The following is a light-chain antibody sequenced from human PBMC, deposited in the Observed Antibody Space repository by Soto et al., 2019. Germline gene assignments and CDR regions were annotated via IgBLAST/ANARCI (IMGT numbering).Light chain of an antibody. J-gene: IGKJ4*01. V-gene: IGKV3-11*01. CDR3: QQRSNWPLT. CDR2: AAS. Sequence: EIVLTQSPATLSLSPGERVTLSCRASQSVSSYLAWYQQKPGQAPRLLLYAASNRATGIPARFSGSGSGTDFTLTISSLEPEDFAVYYCQQRSNWPLTFGGGTKVDIK. CDR1: QSVSSY.